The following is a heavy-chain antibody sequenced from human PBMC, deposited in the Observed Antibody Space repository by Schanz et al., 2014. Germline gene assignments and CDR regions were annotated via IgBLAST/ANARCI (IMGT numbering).Heavy chain of an antibody. Sequence: QVQLVQSGAEVKKPGASVRVSCKVSGYAFTTYGISWVRQAPGQGLEWMGRIIPILGIANYAQNFQGRVTITADRSTSTAYMELSSLRSEDTAVYYCARGYGDSPTDFWGQGTLVTVSS. CDR2: IIPILGIA. D-gene: IGHD4-17*01. CDR3: ARGYGDSPTDF. CDR1: GYAFTTYG. V-gene: IGHV1-69*04. J-gene: IGHJ4*02.